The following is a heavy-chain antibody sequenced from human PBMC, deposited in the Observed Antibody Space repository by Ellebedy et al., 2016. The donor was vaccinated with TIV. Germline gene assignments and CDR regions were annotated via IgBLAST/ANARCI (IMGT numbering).Heavy chain of an antibody. CDR2: ISGNNGDT. J-gene: IGHJ4*02. D-gene: IGHD1-1*01. Sequence: ASVKVSCKASGGTFSSYAISWVRQAPGQGLEWMGWISGNNGDTKYAQNLQGRVTMTTDTSTSTAYMELRSLRSDDTATYYCAAGRSYNWNHDHWGQGTLVTVSS. CDR3: AAGRSYNWNHDH. CDR1: GGTFSSYA. V-gene: IGHV1-18*01.